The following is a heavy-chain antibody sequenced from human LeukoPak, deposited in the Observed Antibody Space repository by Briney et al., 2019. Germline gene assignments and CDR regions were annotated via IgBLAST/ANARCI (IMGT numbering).Heavy chain of an antibody. CDR1: GGFISSGGYS. J-gene: IGHJ3*02. CDR3: ARVGIQLWLRGAFDI. CDR2: IYHSGST. D-gene: IGHD5-18*01. V-gene: IGHV4-30-2*01. Sequence: SETLSLTCAVSGGFISSGGYSWSWIRQPPGKGLEWIGYIYHSGSTYYNPSLKSRVTISVDRSKNQFSLKLSSVTAADTAVYYCARVGIQLWLRGAFDIWGQGTMVTVSS.